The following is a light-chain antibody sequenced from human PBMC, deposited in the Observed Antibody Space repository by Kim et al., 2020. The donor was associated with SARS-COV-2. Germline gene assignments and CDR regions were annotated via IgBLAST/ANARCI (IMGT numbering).Light chain of an antibody. CDR2: RNN. CDR3: AAWDDSLSGWV. CDR1: SSNIGSNY. J-gene: IGLJ3*02. Sequence: GQRVTISCSGSSSNIGSNYVYWYQQLPGTAPKLLIYRNNQRPSGVPDRFSGSKSGTSASLAISGLRSEDEADYYCAAWDDSLSGWVFGAGTQLTVL. V-gene: IGLV1-47*01.